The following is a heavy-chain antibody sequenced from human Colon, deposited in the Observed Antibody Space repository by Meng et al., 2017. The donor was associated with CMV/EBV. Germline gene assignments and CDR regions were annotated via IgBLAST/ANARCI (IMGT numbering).Heavy chain of an antibody. J-gene: IGHJ5*02. CDR2: IYYSGST. CDR3: ARDSPLLADFDL. CDR1: GGSMSTYY. D-gene: IGHD2-21*01. V-gene: IGHV4-59*01. Sequence: SETLSLTCTVSGGSMSTYYWSWIRQPPGKGLEWIGYIYYSGSTDYNPSLKSRVTISRDTSKNQFFLKLSSVTAADTAVYYCARDSPLLADFDLWGQGTLVTVSS.